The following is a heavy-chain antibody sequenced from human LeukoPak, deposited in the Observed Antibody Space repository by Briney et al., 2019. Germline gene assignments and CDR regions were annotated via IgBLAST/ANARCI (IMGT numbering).Heavy chain of an antibody. Sequence: SETLSLTCTVSGGSISSYCWSWIRQPPGKGLEWIGEINHSGSTNYNPSLKSRVTISVDTSKNQFSLKLSSATAADTAVYYCARRGAVTRYYYYYYMDVWGKGTTVTISS. V-gene: IGHV4-34*01. CDR3: ARRGAVTRYYYYYYMDV. CDR2: INHSGST. J-gene: IGHJ6*03. CDR1: GGSISSYC. D-gene: IGHD4-17*01.